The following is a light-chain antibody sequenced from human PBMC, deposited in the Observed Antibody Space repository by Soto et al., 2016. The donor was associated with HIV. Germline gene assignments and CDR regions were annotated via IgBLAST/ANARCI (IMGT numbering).Light chain of an antibody. J-gene: IGLJ3*02. V-gene: IGLV3-21*02. Sequence: SYELTQPPSVSVTPGETARITCGGNNIGDKNVHWYQQKPGQAPVLVVYDDNDRPSGIPERFSGSNFGNTATLTISRVEAGDEADYHCQVWDSRNDHRVFGGGTKLTVL. CDR1: NIGDKN. CDR3: QVWDSRNDHRV. CDR2: DDN.